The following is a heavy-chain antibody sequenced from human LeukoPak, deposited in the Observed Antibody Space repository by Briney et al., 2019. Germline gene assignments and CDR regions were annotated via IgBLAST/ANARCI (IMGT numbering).Heavy chain of an antibody. D-gene: IGHD6-6*01. CDR3: ARVAIAARPYNWFDP. CDR2: IYPGDSDS. V-gene: IGHV5-51*01. CDR1: GYSFTSYW. Sequence: GESLKISCKGSGYSFTSYWIGWVRQMPGKGLEWMGIIYPGDSDSRYSPSFQGQVTISADKSISTAYLQWSSLKASDTAMYYCARVAIAARPYNWFDPWGQGTLVTVSS. J-gene: IGHJ5*02.